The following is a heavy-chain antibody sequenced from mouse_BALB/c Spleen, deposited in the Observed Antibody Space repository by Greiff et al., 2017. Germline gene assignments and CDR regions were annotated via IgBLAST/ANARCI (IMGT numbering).Heavy chain of an antibody. J-gene: IGHJ3*01. CDR2: IDPENGNT. V-gene: IGHV14-1*02. Sequence: DVKLQESGAELVRPGASVKLSCKASGFNIKDYYMHWVKQRPEQGLEWIGWIDPENGNTIYDPKFQGKASITADTSSNTAYLQLSSLTSEDTAVYYCARGDYARFAYWGQGTLVTVSA. CDR3: ARGDYARFAY. D-gene: IGHD2-4*01. CDR1: GFNIKDYY.